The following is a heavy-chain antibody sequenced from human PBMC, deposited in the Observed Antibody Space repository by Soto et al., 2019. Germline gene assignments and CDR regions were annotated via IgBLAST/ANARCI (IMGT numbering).Heavy chain of an antibody. J-gene: IGHJ4*02. CDR1: GGTFSSYA. CDR2: IIPIFGTA. Sequence: SVKVSCKASGGTFSSYAISWVRQAPGQGLEWMGGIIPIFGTANYAQKFQGRVTITADESTSTAYMELSSLRSEDTAVYYCARDHDPSDFWSGYYVYWGQGTLVTVSS. CDR3: ARDHDPSDFWSGYYVY. D-gene: IGHD3-3*01. V-gene: IGHV1-69*13.